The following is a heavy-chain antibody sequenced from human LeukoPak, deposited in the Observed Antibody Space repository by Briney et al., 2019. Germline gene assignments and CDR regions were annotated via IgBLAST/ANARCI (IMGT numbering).Heavy chain of an antibody. CDR3: ARAWIRGGWFDP. CDR1: GGSFSGYY. CDR2: INHSGST. D-gene: IGHD3-10*01. J-gene: IGHJ5*02. V-gene: IGHV4-34*01. Sequence: PSETLSLTCAVYGGSFSGYYWNWIRQPPGKGMEWIGEINHSGSTNYNPSLKSRATISVDTSKNQFSLKLSSVTAADTAVYYCARAWIRGGWFDPWGQGTLVTVSS.